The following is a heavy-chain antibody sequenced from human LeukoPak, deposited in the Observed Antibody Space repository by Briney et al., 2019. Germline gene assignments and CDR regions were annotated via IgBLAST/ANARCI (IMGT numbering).Heavy chain of an antibody. Sequence: SVKVSYKASGDTFSSYAISWVRQAPGQGLEWMGRIIPILGIAKYAQKFQGRVTITADKSTSTAYMELSSLRSEDTAVYYCARVPSGGYSSGWYDYWGQGTLVTASS. J-gene: IGHJ4*02. V-gene: IGHV1-69*04. D-gene: IGHD6-19*01. CDR3: ARVPSGGYSSGWYDY. CDR2: IIPILGIA. CDR1: GDTFSSYA.